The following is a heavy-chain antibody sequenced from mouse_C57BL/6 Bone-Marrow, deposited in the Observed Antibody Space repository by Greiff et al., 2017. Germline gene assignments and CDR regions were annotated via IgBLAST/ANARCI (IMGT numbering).Heavy chain of an antibody. D-gene: IGHD2-13*01. Sequence: DVMLVESGGGLVKPGGSLKLSCAASGFTFSDYGVHWVRQAPETGLEWVAYISSGSSTIYYADTVKGRFTITRDNAKNTLFLQMTRLRSEYTAMYYYALYCGDSLFAYWGQGTLVTVSA. J-gene: IGHJ3*01. CDR2: ISSGSSTI. CDR1: GFTFSDYG. CDR3: ALYCGDSLFAY. V-gene: IGHV5-17*01.